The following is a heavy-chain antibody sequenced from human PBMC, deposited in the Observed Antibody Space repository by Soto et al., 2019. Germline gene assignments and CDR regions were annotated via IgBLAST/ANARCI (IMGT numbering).Heavy chain of an antibody. Sequence: EVQLVESGGGLVQPGGSLRLSCAASGFTFSSYWMSWVRQAPGKGLEWVANIKQDGSEKYYVDSVKGRFTISRDNAKNSLYLQMNSLRAEDTAVYYCARSRPMPTTVNIYYYYGMDVWGQGTTVTVSS. D-gene: IGHD4-17*01. CDR2: IKQDGSEK. J-gene: IGHJ6*02. CDR3: ARSRPMPTTVNIYYYYGMDV. V-gene: IGHV3-7*01. CDR1: GFTFSSYW.